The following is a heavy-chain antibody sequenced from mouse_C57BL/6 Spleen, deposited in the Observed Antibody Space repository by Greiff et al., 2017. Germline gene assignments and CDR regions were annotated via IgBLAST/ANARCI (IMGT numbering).Heavy chain of an antibody. D-gene: IGHD2-4*01. Sequence: QVQLQQSGAELVRPGASVKLSCKASGYTFTDYYINWVKQRPGQGLEWIARIYPGSGNTYYNEKFKGKATLTAEKSSSTAYMQLSSLTSEDSAVYFCARKGNDYDSFAYWGQGTLVTVSA. CDR3: ARKGNDYDSFAY. V-gene: IGHV1-76*01. J-gene: IGHJ3*01. CDR1: GYTFTDYY. CDR2: IYPGSGNT.